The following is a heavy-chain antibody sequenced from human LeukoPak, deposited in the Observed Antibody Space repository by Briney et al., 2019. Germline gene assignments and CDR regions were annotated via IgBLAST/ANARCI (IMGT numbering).Heavy chain of an antibody. CDR1: GFTFSSYA. D-gene: IGHD2-21*02. CDR2: ISYDGSNK. Sequence: GGSLRLSCAASGFTFSSYAMHWVRQAPGKGLEWVAVISYDGSNKYYADSVKGRFTISRDNSKNTLYLQKNSLRAEDTAVYYCAREGDYYFDYWGQGTLVTVSS. V-gene: IGHV3-30-3*01. J-gene: IGHJ4*02. CDR3: AREGDYYFDY.